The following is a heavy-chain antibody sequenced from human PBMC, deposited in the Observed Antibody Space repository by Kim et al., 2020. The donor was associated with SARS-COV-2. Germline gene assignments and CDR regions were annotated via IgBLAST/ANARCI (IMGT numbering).Heavy chain of an antibody. CDR3: AKSRGPGSGGAGYYGMDV. CDR2: ISGSGGST. Sequence: GGSLRLSCAASGFTFSSYAMSWVRQAPGKGLEWVSAISGSGGSTYYADSVKGRFTISRDNSKNTLYLQMNSLRAEDTAVYYCAKSRGPGSGGAGYYGMDVWGQGTTVTVSS. V-gene: IGHV3-23*01. D-gene: IGHD3-10*01. J-gene: IGHJ6*02. CDR1: GFTFSSYA.